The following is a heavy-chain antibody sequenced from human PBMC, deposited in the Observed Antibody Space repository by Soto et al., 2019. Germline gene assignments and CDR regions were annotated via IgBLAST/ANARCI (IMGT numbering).Heavy chain of an antibody. CDR1: GYTFTSYG. V-gene: IGHV1-18*01. Sequence: QVQLVQSGAEVKKPGASVKVSCKASGYTFTSYGLSWVRQAPGQGLEWMGWISAYNGNTNYAQKLQGRVTMTTDTSTSTAYMELRSLRSDDTAVYYCARTTYYYDSSGYGDYWGQGTLVTVSS. J-gene: IGHJ4*02. D-gene: IGHD3-22*01. CDR3: ARTTYYYDSSGYGDY. CDR2: ISAYNGNT.